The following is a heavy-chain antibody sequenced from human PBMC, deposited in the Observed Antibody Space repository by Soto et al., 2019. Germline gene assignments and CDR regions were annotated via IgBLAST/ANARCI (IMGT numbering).Heavy chain of an antibody. CDR2: INHSGST. CDR3: ARGPARITIFGVVIIRAFDI. CDR1: GGSFSGHY. D-gene: IGHD3-3*01. Sequence: QVQLQQWGAGLLKPSETLSLTCAVYGGSFSGHYWSWIRQPPGKGLEWIGEINHSGSTNYNPSLKSRVTISVDTSKDQFSLKLSSVTAADTAVYYCARGPARITIFGVVIIRAFDIWGQGTMVTVSS. V-gene: IGHV4-34*01. J-gene: IGHJ3*02.